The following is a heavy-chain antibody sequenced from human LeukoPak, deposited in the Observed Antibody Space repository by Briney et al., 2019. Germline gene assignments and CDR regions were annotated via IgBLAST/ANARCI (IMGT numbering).Heavy chain of an antibody. J-gene: IGHJ4*02. CDR3: ATSRILSAGNFDY. CDR1: GFTFSNYG. D-gene: IGHD1-14*01. V-gene: IGHV3-30*03. CDR2: ISFDGPNT. Sequence: GGSLRLSCAASGFTFSNYGMPWVRQAPGKGVEWVAVISFDGPNTHSAASVKGRFTISRDISKNTLYLQMNSLRPEDTAVYYCATSRILSAGNFDYWGQGTLVTVSS.